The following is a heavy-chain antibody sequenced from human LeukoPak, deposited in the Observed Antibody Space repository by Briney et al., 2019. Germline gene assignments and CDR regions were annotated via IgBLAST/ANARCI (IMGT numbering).Heavy chain of an antibody. Sequence: PSETLSLTCAVYGGSFSGYYWSWIRQPPGKGLEWIGEINHSGSTNYNPSLKSRVTISVDTSKNQFSLKLSSVTAADTAVYYCAREDCSSTSCYMKRYYYMDVWGKGTTVTVSS. CDR2: INHSGST. V-gene: IGHV4-34*01. CDR3: AREDCSSTSCYMKRYYYMDV. J-gene: IGHJ6*03. D-gene: IGHD2-2*02. CDR1: GGSFSGYY.